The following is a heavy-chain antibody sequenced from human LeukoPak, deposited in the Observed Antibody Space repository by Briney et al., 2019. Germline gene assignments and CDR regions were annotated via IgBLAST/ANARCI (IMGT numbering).Heavy chain of an antibody. CDR1: GGSISSYY. V-gene: IGHV4-4*09. CDR2: IYTSGST. J-gene: IGHJ4*02. CDR3: ARRRGYDVPFDY. Sequence: PSETLSLTSTVSGGSISSYYWSWIRQPPGKGLEWIGYIYTSGSTNYNPSLKSRVTISVDTSKNQFSLKLSSVTAADTAVYYCARRRGYDVPFDYWGQGTLVTVSS. D-gene: IGHD5-12*01.